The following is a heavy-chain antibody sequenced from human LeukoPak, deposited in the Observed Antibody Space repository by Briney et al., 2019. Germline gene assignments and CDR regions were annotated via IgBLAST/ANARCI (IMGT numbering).Heavy chain of an antibody. V-gene: IGHV3-23*01. Sequence: GGTLRLSCAASGFTFSSYGMSWVRQAPGKGLEWVSAISGSGGSTYYADSVKGRFTISRDNSRSRLYLQMNSLRPEDTGIYYCASGGYDILTASGNWGQGTLVTVSS. CDR2: ISGSGGST. CDR3: ASGGYDILTASGN. J-gene: IGHJ4*02. CDR1: GFTFSSYG. D-gene: IGHD3-9*01.